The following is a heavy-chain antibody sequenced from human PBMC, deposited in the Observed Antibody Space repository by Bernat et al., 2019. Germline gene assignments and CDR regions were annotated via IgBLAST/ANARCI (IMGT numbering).Heavy chain of an antibody. CDR3: ARRGGSGYDYRFDY. CDR2: IYTSGST. Sequence: QLQLQASVPGLVKPSETLSLTCTVSGGSISSSTYYWGWIRHPPGRGLEWIGSIYTSGSTYYNPSLKSRVTMSVETSKNQFALKLSSVTAADTAVYYCARRGGSGYDYRFDYWGQGTLVTVSS. D-gene: IGHD5-12*01. J-gene: IGHJ4*02. V-gene: IGHV4-39*01. CDR1: GGSISSSTYY.